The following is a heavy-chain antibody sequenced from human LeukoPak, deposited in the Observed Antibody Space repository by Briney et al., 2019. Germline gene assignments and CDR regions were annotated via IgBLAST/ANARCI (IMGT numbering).Heavy chain of an antibody. V-gene: IGHV3-30-3*01. J-gene: IGHJ6*02. CDR2: ISYDGSNK. D-gene: IGHD3-22*01. CDR3: AREGITMIVPPPRDYYYYYGMDV. CDR1: GFTFGSYA. Sequence: GKSLRLSCAASGFTFGSYAMHWVRQAPGKGLEWVAVISYDGSNKYYADSVKGRFTISRDNSKNTLYLQMNSLRAEDTAVYYCAREGITMIVPPPRDYYYYYGMDVWGQGTTVTVSS.